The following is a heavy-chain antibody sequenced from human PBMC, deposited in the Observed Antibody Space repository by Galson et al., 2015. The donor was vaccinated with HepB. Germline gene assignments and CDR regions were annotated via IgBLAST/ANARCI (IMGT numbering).Heavy chain of an antibody. CDR3: ARSPTGSSWYAPAPAWYYYYGMDV. CDR2: IIPIFGTA. CDR1: GGTFSSYA. D-gene: IGHD6-13*01. J-gene: IGHJ6*02. Sequence: SVKASCKASGGTFSSYAISWVRQAPGQGLEWMGGIIPIFGTANYAQKFQGRVTITADESTSTAYMELSSLRSEDTAVYYCARSPTGSSWYAPAPAWYYYYGMDVWGQGTTVTVSS. V-gene: IGHV1-69*13.